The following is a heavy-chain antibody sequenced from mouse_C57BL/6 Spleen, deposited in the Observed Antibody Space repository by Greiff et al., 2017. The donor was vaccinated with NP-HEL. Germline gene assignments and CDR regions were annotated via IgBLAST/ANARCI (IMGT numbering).Heavy chain of an antibody. CDR2: IRSKSNNYAT. Sequence: EVMLVESGGGLVQPKGSLKLSCAASGFSFNTYAMNWVRQAPGKGLEWVARIRSKSNNYATYYADSVKDRFTISRDDSESMLYLQMNNLKTEDTAMYYCVRHDGYGYFDVWGTGTTVTVSS. CDR1: GFSFNTYA. J-gene: IGHJ1*03. V-gene: IGHV10-1*01. CDR3: VRHDGYGYFDV. D-gene: IGHD1-1*01.